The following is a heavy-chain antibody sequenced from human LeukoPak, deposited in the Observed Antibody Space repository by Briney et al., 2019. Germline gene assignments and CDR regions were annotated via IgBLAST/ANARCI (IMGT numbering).Heavy chain of an antibody. J-gene: IGHJ4*02. CDR1: GGSISSYY. CDR2: IYYSGST. CDR3: ARGGHNYYDSSGEFDY. Sequence: PSETLSLTCTVSGGSISSYYWSWIRQPPGKGLEWIGYIYYSGSTNYNPSLKSRVTISVDTSKNQFSLKLSSVTAADTAVYYCARGGHNYYDSSGEFDYWGQGTLVTVSS. V-gene: IGHV4-59*12. D-gene: IGHD3-22*01.